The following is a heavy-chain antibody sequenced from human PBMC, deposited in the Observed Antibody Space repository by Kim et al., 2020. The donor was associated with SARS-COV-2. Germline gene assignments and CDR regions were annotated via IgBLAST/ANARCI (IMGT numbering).Heavy chain of an antibody. CDR2: INPTGGST. V-gene: IGHV1-46*01. D-gene: IGHD6-13*01. J-gene: IGHJ1*01. Sequence: ASVKVSCKASGYTFINYYMHWVRQAPGQGLEWMGIINPTGGSTSYAQKFQGRLSMTRDTSTNTLYMELSSLRSEDTAVYFCTREGGTSSSSTWSVGYFQHWGQGTLLIVSA. CDR3: TREGGTSSSSTWSVGYFQH. CDR1: GYTFINYY.